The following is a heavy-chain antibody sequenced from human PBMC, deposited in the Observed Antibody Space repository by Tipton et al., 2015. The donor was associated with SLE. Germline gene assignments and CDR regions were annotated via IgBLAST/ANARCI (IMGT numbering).Heavy chain of an antibody. CDR1: GGSISSDNW. V-gene: IGHV4-4*02. CDR3: ARVYDFWSGRYFDY. Sequence: LSLTCAVSGGSISSDNWWSWVRQPPGKGLEWIGEIYHSGSTNYNPSLKSRVTISVDKSKNQVSLKLSSVTAADTAVYYCARVYDFWSGRYFDYWGQGTLVTVSS. D-gene: IGHD3-3*01. J-gene: IGHJ4*02. CDR2: IYHSGST.